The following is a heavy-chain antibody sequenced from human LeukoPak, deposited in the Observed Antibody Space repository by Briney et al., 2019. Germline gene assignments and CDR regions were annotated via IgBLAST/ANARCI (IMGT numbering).Heavy chain of an antibody. J-gene: IGHJ3*02. CDR3: AKDRRDGYTADAFDI. CDR1: GFTFSSYA. D-gene: IGHD5-24*01. V-gene: IGHV3-23*01. CDR2: FSGSGGST. Sequence: GGSLRLSCAASGFTFSSYAMIWVRQAPGKGLEWVSAFSGSGGSTFYADSVKGRFTISGDNSKNTLYLRMNSLRAEDTAVYYCAKDRRDGYTADAFDIWGQGTMVTVSS.